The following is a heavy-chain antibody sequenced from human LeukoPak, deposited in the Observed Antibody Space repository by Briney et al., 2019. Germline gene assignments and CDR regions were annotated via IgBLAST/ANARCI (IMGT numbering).Heavy chain of an antibody. Sequence: QAGGSLRLSCAASGFTVSSNYMSWVRQAPGKGLEWVSAISGSGGSTYYADSVRGRFTISRDNSKNTLYLQMNSLRAEDTAVYYCAKDVYDSSGHYGSPFLGYGIDVWGQGTTVTVSS. CDR3: AKDVYDSSGHYGSPFLGYGIDV. CDR2: ISGSGGST. CDR1: GFTVSSNY. D-gene: IGHD3-22*01. V-gene: IGHV3-23*01. J-gene: IGHJ6*02.